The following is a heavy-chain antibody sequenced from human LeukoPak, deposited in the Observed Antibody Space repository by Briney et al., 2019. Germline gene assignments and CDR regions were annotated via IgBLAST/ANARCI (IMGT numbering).Heavy chain of an antibody. CDR2: ISSSGSTI. V-gene: IGHV3-48*03. CDR3: ARDTHDYGDRRVDY. D-gene: IGHD4-17*01. J-gene: IGHJ4*02. Sequence: GGSLRLSCAASGFTFSSYELNWVRQAPGKGLEWGSYISSSGSTIYYADSVKGRFTISRDNAKNSLYLQMNSLRAEDTAVYYCARDTHDYGDRRVDYWGQGTLVTVSS. CDR1: GFTFSSYE.